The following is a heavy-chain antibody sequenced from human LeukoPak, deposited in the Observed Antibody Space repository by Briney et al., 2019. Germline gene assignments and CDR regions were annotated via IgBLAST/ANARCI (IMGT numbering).Heavy chain of an antibody. V-gene: IGHV1-18*04. CDR3: AREGYSYGFYYYYYMDV. Sequence: ASVKVSCKASGYTFTGYYMHWVRQAPGQGLEWMGWISAYNGNTNYAQKLQGRVTMTTDTSTSTAYMELRSLRSDDTAVYYCAREGYSYGFYYYYYMDVWGKGTTVTVSS. D-gene: IGHD5-18*01. CDR1: GYTFTGYY. J-gene: IGHJ6*03. CDR2: ISAYNGNT.